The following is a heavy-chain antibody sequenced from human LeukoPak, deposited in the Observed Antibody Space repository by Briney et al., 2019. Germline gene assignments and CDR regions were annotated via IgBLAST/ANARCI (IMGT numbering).Heavy chain of an antibody. V-gene: IGHV4-39*01. CDR1: GATVSSSDYY. D-gene: IGHD6-19*01. CDR2: LYFSGNP. J-gene: IGHJ4*02. Sequence: SETLSLTCTVSGATVSSSDYYWGWIRQPPGMRLEWIGNLYFSGNPYYNPSLNSRVTISVDTSKNQFSLKMRSVTAADTAVYYCARLGSGYPTPDYWGQGTLVTVSS. CDR3: ARLGSGYPTPDY.